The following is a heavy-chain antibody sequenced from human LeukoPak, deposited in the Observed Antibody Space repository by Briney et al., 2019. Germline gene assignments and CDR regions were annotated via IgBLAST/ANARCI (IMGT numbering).Heavy chain of an antibody. D-gene: IGHD6-19*01. V-gene: IGHV3-43D*03. J-gene: IGHJ4*02. CDR2: ISWDGGST. Sequence: GGSLRLSCAASGFTFDDYAMHWVRQAPGKGLEWVSLISWDGGSTYYADSVKGRFTISRDNSKNSLYLQINSLRAEDTALYYCAKDSFRAVAGHFDYWGQGTLVTVSS. CDR1: GFTFDDYA. CDR3: AKDSFRAVAGHFDY.